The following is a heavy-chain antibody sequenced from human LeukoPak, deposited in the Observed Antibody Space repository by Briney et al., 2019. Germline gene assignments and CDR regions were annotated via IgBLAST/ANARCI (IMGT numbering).Heavy chain of an antibody. D-gene: IGHD3-10*01. J-gene: IGHJ4*02. Sequence: SETLSLTCTVPGDSMSNYYWSWIRQSPGKGLEWIGSIYYSGSTNYNPSLRSRVTVSLDTSKNQFSLQLTSVTAADTAVYYCARTYGSGSYFLDYWGQGTLVTVSS. V-gene: IGHV4-59*01. CDR3: ARTYGSGSYFLDY. CDR2: IYYSGST. CDR1: GDSMSNYY.